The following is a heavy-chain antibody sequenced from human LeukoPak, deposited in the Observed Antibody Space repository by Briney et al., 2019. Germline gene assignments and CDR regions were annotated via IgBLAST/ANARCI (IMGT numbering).Heavy chain of an antibody. V-gene: IGHV3-48*03. Sequence: GGSLRLSCAASGFTFSSYEMNWVRQAPGKGLEWVSYISSSGSTIYYADSVKGRFTISRYNAKNSLYLQMNSLRAEDTVVYYCARDILGWNDVDYFDYWGQGTLVTVSS. D-gene: IGHD1-1*01. CDR3: ARDILGWNDVDYFDY. CDR2: ISSSGSTI. CDR1: GFTFSSYE. J-gene: IGHJ4*02.